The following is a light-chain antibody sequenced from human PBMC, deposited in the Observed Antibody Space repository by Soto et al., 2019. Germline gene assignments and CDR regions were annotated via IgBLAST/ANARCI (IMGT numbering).Light chain of an antibody. V-gene: IGKV4-1*01. CDR1: QTISYTSVNKNY. CDR3: QQYFSYPLT. J-gene: IGKJ4*01. Sequence: IVLPQSPDYLAVARGEKATIRCNSSQTISYTSVNKNYLAWYQQRPGKPPKLLIYWASIRGSGVPERLSGSGFGTDFTLTISSLQTEDVAVYYCQQYFSYPLTFGGGTKVDIK. CDR2: WAS.